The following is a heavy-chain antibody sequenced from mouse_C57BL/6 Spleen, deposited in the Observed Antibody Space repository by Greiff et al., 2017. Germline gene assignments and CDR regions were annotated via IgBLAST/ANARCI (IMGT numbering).Heavy chain of an antibody. CDR2: IRPNSGST. V-gene: IGHV1-64*01. CDR1: GYTFTSYW. Sequence: QVHVKQPGAELVKPGASVKLSCKASGYTFTSYWMHWVQQRPGQGLEWIGMIRPNSGSTNSNEKFKSKATLTVDKSSSTAYMQLSSLTSEDSAVYYCARDYYGSSYDFDYWGQGTTLTVSS. D-gene: IGHD1-1*01. CDR3: ARDYYGSSYDFDY. J-gene: IGHJ2*01.